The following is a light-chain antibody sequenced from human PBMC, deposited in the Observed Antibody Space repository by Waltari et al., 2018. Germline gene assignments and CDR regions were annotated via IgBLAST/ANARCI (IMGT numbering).Light chain of an antibody. V-gene: IGLV1-40*01. CDR1: SSNIGAGYD. CDR2: GNS. J-gene: IGLJ3*02. Sequence: SVTISCTGSSSNIGAGYDVHWYQQLPGTAPKLLIYGNSNRPSGVPDRFSGSKSGTSASLAITGLQAEDEADYYGQSYDSSLSGHWVFGGGTKLTVL. CDR3: QSYDSSLSGHWV.